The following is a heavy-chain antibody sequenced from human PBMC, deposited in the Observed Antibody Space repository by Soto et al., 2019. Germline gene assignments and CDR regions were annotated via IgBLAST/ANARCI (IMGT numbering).Heavy chain of an antibody. Sequence: VQLQESGPGLVRPSETLSLTCTVSGGSISSGNFYWSWIRQPPGKGLAWIGYIYFSGSTSYSPSLKSRLTISLNTSNNQFSLKLTSVTAADPAVYYCAHDSHGGNTYFDLWGQGALVTVSS. CDR3: AHDSHGGNTYFDL. CDR1: GGSISSGNFY. CDR2: IYFSGST. V-gene: IGHV4-30-4*01. J-gene: IGHJ4*02. D-gene: IGHD1-26*01.